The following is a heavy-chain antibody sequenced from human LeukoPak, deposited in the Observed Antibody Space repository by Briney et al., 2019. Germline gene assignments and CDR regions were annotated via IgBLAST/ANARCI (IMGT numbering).Heavy chain of an antibody. CDR2: IYYSGST. CDR3: ARRMSSHDAFDI. CDR1: GGSISSYY. V-gene: IGHV4-59*01. J-gene: IGHJ3*02. D-gene: IGHD2/OR15-2a*01. Sequence: PSETLSLTCTVSGGSISSYYWSWIRQPPGKGLEWIGYIYYSGSTNYNPSLKSRVTISVDTSKNQFSLKLSSVTAADTAVYYCARRMSSHDAFDIWGQGTMVTVSS.